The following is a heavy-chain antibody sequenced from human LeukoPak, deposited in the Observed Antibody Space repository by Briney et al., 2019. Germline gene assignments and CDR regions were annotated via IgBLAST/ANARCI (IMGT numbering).Heavy chain of an antibody. D-gene: IGHD5-24*01. CDR2: INPSGGST. V-gene: IGHV1-46*01. J-gene: IGHJ4*02. Sequence: ASVKVSCKASGYTFTSYYMHWVRQAPGQGLEWMGIINPSGGSTSYAQKFQGRVTMTRDMSTSTVYMELSSLRSEDTAVYYCARDRQSDGYNYDYFDYWGQGTLVTVSS. CDR1: GYTFTSYY. CDR3: ARDRQSDGYNYDYFDY.